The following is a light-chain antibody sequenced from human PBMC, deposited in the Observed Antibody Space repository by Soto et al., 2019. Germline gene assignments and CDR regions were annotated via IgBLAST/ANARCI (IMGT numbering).Light chain of an antibody. CDR3: TSFVRSITV. CDR1: NGDLRNYNY. Sequence: QSALTQPASVSGSPGQSITISCTETNGDLRNYNYVSWYQHHPGKAPKLIIHEVSYRPSGVSSRFSGSKSGNTGSLTISGLQAEYEADYYCTSFVRSITVFGGGTKVTVL. V-gene: IGLV2-14*01. CDR2: EVS. J-gene: IGLJ3*02.